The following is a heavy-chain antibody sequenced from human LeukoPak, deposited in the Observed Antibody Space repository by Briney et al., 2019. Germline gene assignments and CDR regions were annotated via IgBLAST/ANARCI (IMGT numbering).Heavy chain of an antibody. CDR2: TRSDGSTR. V-gene: IGHV3-30*02. D-gene: IGHD2-21*01. J-gene: IGHJ4*02. CDR3: AKDGGNYSPDY. CDR1: GFTFSTFW. Sequence: PGGSLRLSCSASGFTFSTFWMTWVRQAPGKGLEWVAYTRSDGSTRYYVDSVKGRFTISRDNSKNTLNLLMNSLRVEDTALYYCAKDGGNYSPDYWGQGTLLTVSS.